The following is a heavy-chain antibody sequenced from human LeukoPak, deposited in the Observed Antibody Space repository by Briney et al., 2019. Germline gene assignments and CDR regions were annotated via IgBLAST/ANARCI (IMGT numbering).Heavy chain of an antibody. CDR3: ANPSLIWFGESSNYFDY. V-gene: IGHV3-7*05. D-gene: IGHD3-10*01. CDR2: LRQDGGDK. Sequence: GGSLRLSCTTSISTLSTHWMSWFRQTPGKGLEWVASLRQDGGDKYYVDSVKGRFTISRDNSKNTLYLQMNSLRAEDTAVYYCANPSLIWFGESSNYFDYWGQGPLVTVSS. J-gene: IGHJ4*02. CDR1: ISTLSTHW.